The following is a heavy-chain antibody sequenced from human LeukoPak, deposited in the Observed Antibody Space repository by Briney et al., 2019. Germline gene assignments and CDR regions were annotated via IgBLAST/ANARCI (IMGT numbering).Heavy chain of an antibody. D-gene: IGHD3-16*01. CDR3: TAGSYAIFDQ. Sequence: GGSLRLSCTASGFIYSNGWKLGPRQAPGKGLEWVGHIKSKADGGTTDYAAPVKGRYTISRHDSQNTLFLQMNSLKTEDTAVYYCTAGSYAIFDQGRQGTLVTVSS. CDR1: GFIYSNGW. CDR2: IKSKADGGTT. J-gene: IGHJ4*02. V-gene: IGHV3-15*01.